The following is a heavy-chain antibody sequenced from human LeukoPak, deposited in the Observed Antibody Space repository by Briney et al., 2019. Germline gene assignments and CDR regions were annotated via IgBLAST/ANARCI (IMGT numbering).Heavy chain of an antibody. Sequence: ASVKVSCKASGYTFTSYDINWVRQATGQGLEWMGWMNPNSGNTGYAQKFQGRVTMTRNTSISTAYMELSSLRFEDTAVYYCARVEAPYYYMDVWGKGTTVTISS. D-gene: IGHD5-24*01. CDR2: MNPNSGNT. J-gene: IGHJ6*03. V-gene: IGHV1-8*01. CDR3: ARVEAPYYYMDV. CDR1: GYTFTSYD.